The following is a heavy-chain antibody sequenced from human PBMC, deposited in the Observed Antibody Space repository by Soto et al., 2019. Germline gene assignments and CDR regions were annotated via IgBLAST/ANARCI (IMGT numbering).Heavy chain of an antibody. J-gene: IGHJ6*03. Sequence: ASVKVSCKASGYTFTGYYMHWVRQAPGQGLEWMGWINPNSGGTNYAQKFQGWVTMTRDTSTSTAYMELRRLRSDDTAVYYCARVRQLVGYFYYYMDVWGKGTTVTVSS. CDR2: INPNSGGT. CDR3: ARVRQLVGYFYYYMDV. CDR1: GYTFTGYY. V-gene: IGHV1-2*04. D-gene: IGHD6-6*01.